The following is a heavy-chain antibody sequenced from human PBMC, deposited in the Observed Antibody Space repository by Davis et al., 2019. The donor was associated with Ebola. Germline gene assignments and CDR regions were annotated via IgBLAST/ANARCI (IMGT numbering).Heavy chain of an antibody. CDR3: ARGGWLQLEGELDS. V-gene: IGHV3-11*04. J-gene: IGHJ5*01. D-gene: IGHD5-24*01. Sequence: PGGSLRLSCAASGFTFSDYYMSWIRQAPGKGLEWVSHISSSGSTIYYADSVKGRFIISRDNAKNSLYLQMNSLTAEDTAVYYCARGGWLQLEGELDSWGQGTPVIVSS. CDR2: ISSSGSTI. CDR1: GFTFSDYY.